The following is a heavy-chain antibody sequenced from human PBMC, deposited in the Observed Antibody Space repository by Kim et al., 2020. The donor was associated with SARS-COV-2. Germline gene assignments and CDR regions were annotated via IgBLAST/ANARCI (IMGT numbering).Heavy chain of an antibody. CDR3: VKEIKPAPGTNYFDF. Sequence: DSLKGRLTVSRDNSKNTLYLQLSSLRPGDTAVYYCVKEIKPAPGTNYFDFWGRGTVVTVSS. D-gene: IGHD6-13*01. J-gene: IGHJ4*02. V-gene: IGHV3-64D*09.